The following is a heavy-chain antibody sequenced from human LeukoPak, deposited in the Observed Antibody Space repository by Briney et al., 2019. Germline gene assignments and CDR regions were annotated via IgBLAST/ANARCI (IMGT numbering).Heavy chain of an antibody. CDR2: INHSGST. V-gene: IGHV4-34*01. Sequence: SETLSLTCAVYGGSFSGYYWSWIRQPPGKGLEWIGEINHSGSTNYNPSLKSRVTISVDTSKNQFSLKLSSVTAADTAVYYCARGFRDILTGYSFDYWGQGPLVTVSS. CDR3: ARGFRDILTGYSFDY. CDR1: GGSFSGYY. J-gene: IGHJ4*02. D-gene: IGHD3-9*01.